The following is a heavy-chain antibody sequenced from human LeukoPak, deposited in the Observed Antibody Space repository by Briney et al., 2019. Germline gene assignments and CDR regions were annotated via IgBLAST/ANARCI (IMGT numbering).Heavy chain of an antibody. CDR3: ARDLCSGGSCYVDY. J-gene: IGHJ4*02. V-gene: IGHV3-21*01. CDR2: ISSSSSYI. Sequence: GGSLRLSCAASGFTFSSYSMNWVRQAPGKGLEWVSSISSSSSYIYYADSVKGRFTISRDNAKNSLYLQMNSLRAEDTAVYYCARDLCSGGSCYVDYWGQGTLVTVSS. CDR1: GFTFSSYS. D-gene: IGHD2-15*01.